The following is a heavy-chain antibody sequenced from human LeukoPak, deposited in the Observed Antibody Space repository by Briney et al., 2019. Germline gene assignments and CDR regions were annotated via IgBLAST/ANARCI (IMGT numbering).Heavy chain of an antibody. Sequence: GGSLRLSCVASGFTFSGYAMSWVRQAPGKGLEWVSSITGTGGSTYYADSAKGRFTISRDNAKNSLYLQMDSLRDEDTAVYYCARDPNSSGWFDYWGQGTLVTVSS. J-gene: IGHJ4*02. CDR3: ARDPNSSGWFDY. CDR1: GFTFSGYA. D-gene: IGHD6-19*01. V-gene: IGHV3-23*01. CDR2: ITGTGGST.